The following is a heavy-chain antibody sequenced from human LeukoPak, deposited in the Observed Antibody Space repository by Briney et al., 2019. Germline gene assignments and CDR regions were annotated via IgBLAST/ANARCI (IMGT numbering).Heavy chain of an antibody. J-gene: IGHJ3*01. V-gene: IGHV3-74*01. CDR3: ARGGFSHGFDV. CDR1: GFTFRSYW. Sequence: GGSLRLSCAASGFTFRSYWIHWVRQAPGKGLAWVGRIDNDGSDTIYADSVKGRFTVSRDNAKNTLYLQMNSLRAEDTAVYFCARGGFSHGFDVWGQGTVVTVSS. CDR2: IDNDGSDT. D-gene: IGHD5-12*01.